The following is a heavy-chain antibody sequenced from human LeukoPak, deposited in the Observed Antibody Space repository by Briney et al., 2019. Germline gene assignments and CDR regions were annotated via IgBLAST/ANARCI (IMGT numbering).Heavy chain of an antibody. D-gene: IGHD3-22*01. CDR3: ARGHHYYDSSAYYY. CDR2: INHSGST. V-gene: IGHV4-34*01. Sequence: LETLSLTCAVYGGSFSGYYWSWIRQPPGKGLEWIGEINHSGSTNYNPSLKSRVTISVDTSKNQFSLKLSSVTAEDTAVYYCARGHHYYDSSAYYYWGQGTLVTVSS. J-gene: IGHJ4*02. CDR1: GGSFSGYY.